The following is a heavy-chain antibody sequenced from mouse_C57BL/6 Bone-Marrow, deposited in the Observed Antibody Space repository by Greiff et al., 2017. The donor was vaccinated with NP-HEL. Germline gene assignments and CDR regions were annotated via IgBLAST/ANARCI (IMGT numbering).Heavy chain of an antibody. CDR2: ISYDGSN. Sequence: EVKLMESGPGLVKPSQSLSLTCSVTGYSITSGYYWNWIRQFPGNKLEWMGYISYDGSNNYNPSLKNRISITRDTSKNQFFLKLNSVTTEDTATYYCASGGYFWYFDVWGTGTTVTVSS. CDR3: ASGGYFWYFDV. CDR1: GYSITSGYY. V-gene: IGHV3-6*01. D-gene: IGHD2-3*01. J-gene: IGHJ1*03.